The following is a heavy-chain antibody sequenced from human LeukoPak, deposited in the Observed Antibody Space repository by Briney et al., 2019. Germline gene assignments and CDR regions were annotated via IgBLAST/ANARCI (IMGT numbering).Heavy chain of an antibody. J-gene: IGHJ3*02. Sequence: PGRSLRLSCAASGFTFSTYGMHWVRQAPGKGLEWVAVISYDVSNKYYADSVKGRFTTSRDNSKNTLYLQMNSLRDEDTAVYYCAKEYLIWFGDFDAFDIWGQGTMVTVSS. CDR3: AKEYLIWFGDFDAFDI. CDR2: ISYDVSNK. D-gene: IGHD3-10*01. V-gene: IGHV3-30*18. CDR1: GFTFSTYG.